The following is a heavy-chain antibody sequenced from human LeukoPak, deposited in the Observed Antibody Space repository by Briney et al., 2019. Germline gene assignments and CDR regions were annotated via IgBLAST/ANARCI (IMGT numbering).Heavy chain of an antibody. D-gene: IGHD3-10*01. Sequence: KPSETLSLTCTVSGGSISSSYWSWIRQPPGKGLEWIGYIYYSGSTPSNPSLKSRVTRSVDTSKIQFSLKLSSVTAADTDVYYCATEGLLWFGELWDAFDIGGQGTRDTVSS. J-gene: IGHJ3*02. CDR1: GGSISSSY. CDR2: IYYSGST. CDR3: ATEGLLWFGELWDAFDI. V-gene: IGHV4-59*01.